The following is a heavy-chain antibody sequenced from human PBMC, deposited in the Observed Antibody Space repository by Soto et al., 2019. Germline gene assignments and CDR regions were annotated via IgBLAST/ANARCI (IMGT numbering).Heavy chain of an antibody. V-gene: IGHV4-31*03. CDR1: GGSISSGGYY. Sequence: ASETLSLTCTVSGGSISSGGYYWSWIRQHPGKGLEWIGYIYYSGSTYYNPSLKSRVTISVDTSKNQFSLKLSSVTAADTAVYYCASSITGTILDYWGQGTLVTVSS. CDR3: ASSITGTILDY. D-gene: IGHD1-20*01. CDR2: IYYSGST. J-gene: IGHJ4*02.